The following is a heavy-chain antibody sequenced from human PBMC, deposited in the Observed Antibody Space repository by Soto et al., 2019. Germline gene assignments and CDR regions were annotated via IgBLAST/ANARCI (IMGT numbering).Heavy chain of an antibody. CDR2: IYYSGTT. CDR1: GGSISSGGYY. D-gene: IGHD4-17*01. CDR3: ARKATVTTCFDY. Sequence: QVQLQESGPGLVKPSQTLSLTCTVSGGSISSGGYYWGWIRQHPGKGLEWIGYIYYSGTTYDNPSLKSRVTISVDTSKNQFSLRLSSVTAADTAVYHCARKATVTTCFDYWGQGTLVTVSS. J-gene: IGHJ4*02. V-gene: IGHV4-31*03.